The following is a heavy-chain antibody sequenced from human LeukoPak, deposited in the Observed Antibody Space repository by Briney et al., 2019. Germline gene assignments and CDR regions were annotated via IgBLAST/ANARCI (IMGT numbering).Heavy chain of an antibody. CDR3: ARGERSGSLVEP. Sequence: ASVKVSCKASGYTFTSYDINWVRQATGQGLEWMGWMNPNSGNTGYARKFQGRVTMTRNTSITTAYMELSSLRSEDTAVYYCARGERSGSLVEPWGQGTLVTVSS. D-gene: IGHD3-3*01. CDR2: MNPNSGNT. V-gene: IGHV1-8*01. J-gene: IGHJ5*02. CDR1: GYTFTSYD.